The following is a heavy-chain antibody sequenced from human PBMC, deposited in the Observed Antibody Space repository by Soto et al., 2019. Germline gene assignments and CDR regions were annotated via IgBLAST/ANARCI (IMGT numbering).Heavy chain of an antibody. Sequence: ASVKVSCKASGYTFTSYGISWVRQVPGQGLEWMGWISAYNGNTNYAQKLQGRVTMTTDTSTSTAYMELRSLRSDDTAVYYCARGEQQQLVLDWFDPWGQGTLVTVSS. V-gene: IGHV1-18*04. D-gene: IGHD6-13*01. J-gene: IGHJ5*02. CDR1: GYTFTSYG. CDR2: ISAYNGNT. CDR3: ARGEQQQLVLDWFDP.